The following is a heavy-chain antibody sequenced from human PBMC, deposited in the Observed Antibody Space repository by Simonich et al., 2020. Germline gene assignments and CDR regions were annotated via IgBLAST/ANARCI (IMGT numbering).Heavy chain of an antibody. CDR3: ARDFRLQLVEIGTYYYYGMDV. CDR2: ISSSGSTI. V-gene: IGHV3-48*03. Sequence: EVQLVESGGGLVQPGGSLRLSCAASGFTFSSYEMNWVRQAPGKGLEWFSYISSSGSTIYYADSVKGRFHISRDNAKNSLYLQMNSLRAEDTAVYYCARDFRLQLVEIGTYYYYGMDVWGQGTTVTVSS. CDR1: GFTFSSYE. D-gene: IGHD6-6*01. J-gene: IGHJ6*02.